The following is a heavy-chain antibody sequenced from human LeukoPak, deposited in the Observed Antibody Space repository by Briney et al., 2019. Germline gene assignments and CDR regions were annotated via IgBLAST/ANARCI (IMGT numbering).Heavy chain of an antibody. CDR2: INHSGST. D-gene: IGHD5-12*01. J-gene: IGHJ3*02. V-gene: IGHV4-34*01. CDR3: ARDGVDIVASGDFDI. CDR1: GGSFSGYY. Sequence: SETLSLTCAVYGGSFSGYYWSWIRQPPGKGLEWIGEINHSGSTNYNPSLKSRVTISVDTSKNQFSLKLSSVTAADTAVYYCARDGVDIVASGDFDIWGQGTMVTVSS.